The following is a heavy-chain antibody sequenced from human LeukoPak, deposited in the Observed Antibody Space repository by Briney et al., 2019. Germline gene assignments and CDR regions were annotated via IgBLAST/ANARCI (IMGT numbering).Heavy chain of an antibody. J-gene: IGHJ4*02. CDR2: IYYSGTT. V-gene: IGHV4-59*01. Sequence: SETLSLTCTVSGGSISSYYWSWIRQPPGKGLEWIGYIYYSGTTDYNPSLKSRVTISIDMSKNQFSLKLTSVTAADTAVYYCARDSLGGPFDYWGQGTLVTVSS. D-gene: IGHD3-16*01. CDR3: ARDSLGGPFDY. CDR1: GGSISSYY.